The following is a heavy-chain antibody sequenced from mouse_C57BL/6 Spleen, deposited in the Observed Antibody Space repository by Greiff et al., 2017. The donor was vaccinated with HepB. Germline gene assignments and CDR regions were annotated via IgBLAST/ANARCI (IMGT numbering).Heavy chain of an antibody. V-gene: IGHV1-59*01. D-gene: IGHD2-4*01. J-gene: IGHJ2*01. CDR2: IDPSDSYT. CDR1: GYTFTSYW. CDR3: ARPGDYDGFDY. Sequence: VQLQQSGAELVRPGTSVKLSCKASGYTFTSYWIHWVKQRPGQGLEWIGVIDPSDSYTNYNQKFKGKATLTVDTSSSTAYMQLSSLTSEDSAVYYCARPGDYDGFDYWGQGTTLTVSS.